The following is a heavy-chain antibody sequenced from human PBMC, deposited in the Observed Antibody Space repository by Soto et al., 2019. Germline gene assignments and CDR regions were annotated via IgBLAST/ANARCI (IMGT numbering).Heavy chain of an antibody. V-gene: IGHV1-69*12. CDR2: IIPIFGTA. J-gene: IGHJ5*02. CDR3: ARGRERDYGDCVEFDP. CDR1: GGTFSSYA. D-gene: IGHD4-17*01. Sequence: QVQLVQSGAEVKKPGSSVKVSCKASGGTFSSYAISWVRQAPGQGLEWMGGIIPIFGTANYAQKFQGRVTITADESTSTAYMELSSLRSEDTAVYYWARGRERDYGDCVEFDPWGQGTLVTVSS.